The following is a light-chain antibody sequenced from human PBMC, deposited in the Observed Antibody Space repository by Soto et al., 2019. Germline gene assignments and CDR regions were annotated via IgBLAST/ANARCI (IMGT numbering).Light chain of an antibody. CDR3: SSYTSSSTVV. CDR1: SSDVGGYNY. J-gene: IGLJ2*01. CDR2: EVS. V-gene: IGLV2-14*01. Sequence: QSAVTQPASVSGSPGQSITISCAGTSSDVGGYNYVSWYQQHPGKAPKLMIYEVSNQHSGVSNRFSGSKSGNTASLTISGLQAEDEDDYYCSSYTSSSTVVFGGGTKLTVL.